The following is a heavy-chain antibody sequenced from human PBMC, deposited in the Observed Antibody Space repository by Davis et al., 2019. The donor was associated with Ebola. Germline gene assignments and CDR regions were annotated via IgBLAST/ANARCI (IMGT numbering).Heavy chain of an antibody. CDR3: ARDPHYYDSSGYVFDY. Sequence: AASVKVSCKASGGTFTSYAMHWVRQAPGQRLEWMGWINAGNGNTKYSQKFQGRVTITRDTSASTAYMELSSLRSEDTAVYYCARDPHYYDSSGYVFDYWGQGTLVTVSS. CDR1: GGTFTSYA. J-gene: IGHJ4*02. CDR2: INAGNGNT. V-gene: IGHV1-3*01. D-gene: IGHD3-22*01.